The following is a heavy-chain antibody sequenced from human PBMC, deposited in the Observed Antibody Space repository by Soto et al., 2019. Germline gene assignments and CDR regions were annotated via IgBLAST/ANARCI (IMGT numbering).Heavy chain of an antibody. V-gene: IGHV3-23*01. CDR2: ISDSGGST. CDR1: GFTFSSYA. Sequence: EVQLLESGGGLVQPGGSLRLSCAASGFTFSSYAMSWVRQAPGKGLQWVAGISDSGGSTYYADSVKGRFTLSRDNSKNTLYVQMNSLRAEDTAVYYCAKGRACGGDCYPNWYFDLWGRGTLVTVSS. CDR3: AKGRACGGDCYPNWYFDL. D-gene: IGHD2-21*01. J-gene: IGHJ2*01.